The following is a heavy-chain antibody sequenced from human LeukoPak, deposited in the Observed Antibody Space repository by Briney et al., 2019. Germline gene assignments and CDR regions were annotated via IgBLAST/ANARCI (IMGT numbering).Heavy chain of an antibody. CDR3: ARVNGDYAHFDY. V-gene: IGHV4-39*07. J-gene: IGHJ4*02. CDR1: GGSISSSSYY. CDR2: IYYSGST. Sequence: SETLSLTCTVSGGSISSSSYYWGWIRQPPGKGLEWIGSIYYSGSTYYNPSLKSRVTISVDTSKNQFSLNLSSVTAADTAVYYCARVNGDYAHFDYWGQGTLVTVSS. D-gene: IGHD4-17*01.